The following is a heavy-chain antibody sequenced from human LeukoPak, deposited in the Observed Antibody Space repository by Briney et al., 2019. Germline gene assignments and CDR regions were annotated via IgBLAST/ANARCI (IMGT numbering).Heavy chain of an antibody. CDR1: GFSFSRYG. J-gene: IGHJ6*03. CDR2: IRYEGVNK. V-gene: IGHV3-30*02. CDR3: ARAAGTYSYYMDV. Sequence: GGSLRLSCVASGFSFSRYGMDWVRLAPGKGPGWVVFIRYEGVNKYYSDSVRGRFTISRDNSRSTLYLQMNSLRTEDTAVYYCARAAGTYSYYMDVWGKGCTVTIS. D-gene: IGHD1-26*01.